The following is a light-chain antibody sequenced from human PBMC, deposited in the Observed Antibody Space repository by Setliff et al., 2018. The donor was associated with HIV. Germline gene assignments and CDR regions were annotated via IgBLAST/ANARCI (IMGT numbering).Light chain of an antibody. J-gene: IGLJ1*01. CDR2: QAT. CDR1: SSDIGRCNL. V-gene: IGLV2-23*01. CDR3: CSNTGSNTYV. Sequence: QSALTQPPSASGSPGQSVTISCTGTSSDIGRCNLVSWYQQYPGKAPKLMIYQATKRPSGVSNRFSGSKSGNTASLTISGLQAEDEADYYCCSNTGSNTYVFGSGTKVTV.